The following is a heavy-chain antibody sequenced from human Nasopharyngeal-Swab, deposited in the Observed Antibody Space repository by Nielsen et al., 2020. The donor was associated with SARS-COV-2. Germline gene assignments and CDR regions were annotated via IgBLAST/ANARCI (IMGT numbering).Heavy chain of an antibody. CDR3: ARAYSSGVDY. CDR1: GFSLSTNGVG. D-gene: IGHD6-19*01. Sequence: SGPTLVKPTQTLALTCTFSGFSLSTNGVGVGWIRQPPGKALEWLALIYWDDDKRYSPSLKSRLTITKDTARNQVVLTMTNMDPVDTATYYCARAYSSGVDYWGQGTLVTVSS. J-gene: IGHJ4*02. CDR2: IYWDDDK. V-gene: IGHV2-5*02.